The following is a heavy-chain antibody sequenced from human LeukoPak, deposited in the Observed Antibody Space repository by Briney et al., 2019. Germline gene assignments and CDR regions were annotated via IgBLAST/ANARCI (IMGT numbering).Heavy chain of an antibody. Sequence: SQTLSLTCTVSGDSINSGNSHWTWIRQPPGKGLEWIGSIYYSGSTYYNPSLKSRVTISVDTSKNQFSLKLSSVTAADTAVYYCARHVIAGDYGDEDWFDPWGQGTLVTVSS. D-gene: IGHD4-17*01. CDR3: ARHVIAGDYGDEDWFDP. CDR2: IYYSGST. CDR1: GDSINSGNSH. V-gene: IGHV4-39*01. J-gene: IGHJ5*02.